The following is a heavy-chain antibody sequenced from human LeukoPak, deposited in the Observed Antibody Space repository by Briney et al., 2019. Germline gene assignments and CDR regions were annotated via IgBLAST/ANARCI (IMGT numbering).Heavy chain of an antibody. V-gene: IGHV3-66*01. Sequence: GGSLRLSCAASGFTVSSNYMSWVRQAPGKGLEWVSVIYSGGSTYYADSVKGRFTISRDNSKNTLYLQMNSLRAEDTAVYYCARGDFNWNDPGVDYWGQGTLVTVSS. CDR1: GFTVSSNY. CDR3: ARGDFNWNDPGVDY. J-gene: IGHJ4*02. CDR2: IYSGGST. D-gene: IGHD1-1*01.